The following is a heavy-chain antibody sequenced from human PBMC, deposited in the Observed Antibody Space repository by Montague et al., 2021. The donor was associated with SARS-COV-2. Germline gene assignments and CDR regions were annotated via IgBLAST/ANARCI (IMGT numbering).Heavy chain of an antibody. V-gene: IGHV4-59*13. Sequence: SETLSLTCTVSGGSIDNYFWSWIRQPPGKGLEWIGYIYNSGSTNXNPSLKSRVTMSGDTSNNQFSLKLSSVTAADTAMYYCALSLRYFDWADAFDVWGQGTMVIVSS. D-gene: IGHD3-9*01. J-gene: IGHJ3*01. CDR3: ALSLRYFDWADAFDV. CDR1: GGSIDNYF. CDR2: IYNSGST.